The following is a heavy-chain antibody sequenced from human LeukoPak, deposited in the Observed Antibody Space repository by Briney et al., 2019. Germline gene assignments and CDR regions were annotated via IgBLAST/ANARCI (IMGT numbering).Heavy chain of an antibody. Sequence: ASVKVSCKASGYTFTGYYMHGVRQAPGQGLEWMGWINPNSGGTNYAQKFQGRVTMARDMSISTAYMELSRLRSDDAAVYYCARGGTVTTPYFDYWGQGTLVTVSS. V-gene: IGHV1-2*02. D-gene: IGHD4-17*01. J-gene: IGHJ4*02. CDR3: ARGGTVTTPYFDY. CDR1: GYTFTGYY. CDR2: INPNSGGT.